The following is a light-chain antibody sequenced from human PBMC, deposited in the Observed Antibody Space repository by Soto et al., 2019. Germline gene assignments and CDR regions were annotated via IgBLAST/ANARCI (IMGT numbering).Light chain of an antibody. CDR1: QTVNIN. Sequence: EIVMTQSPVTLSVSPGERVTLSCRASQTVNINLAWYQQRPGQAPRVLIYGASNRASGIPDRLSGSGAGTDFTLTISSLEPDDFALYYCQQYKDWPPLTFGGGTRVEIK. J-gene: IGKJ4*01. CDR2: GAS. V-gene: IGKV3D-15*01. CDR3: QQYKDWPPLT.